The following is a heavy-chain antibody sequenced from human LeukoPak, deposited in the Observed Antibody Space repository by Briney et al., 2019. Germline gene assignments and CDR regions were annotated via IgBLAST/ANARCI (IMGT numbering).Heavy chain of an antibody. CDR3: ARHTSLRTYGDFDY. Sequence: PSETLSLTCSVSGGSISGYYWSWIRQPPRKGLEWVAYIHNNGYNDQNPSLKSRITTSIDTSKNQFSLKLSSVTAADTAVYYCARHTSLRTYGDFDYWGQGTLVTVSS. CDR2: IHNNGYN. D-gene: IGHD3-10*01. V-gene: IGHV4-59*08. CDR1: GGSISGYY. J-gene: IGHJ4*02.